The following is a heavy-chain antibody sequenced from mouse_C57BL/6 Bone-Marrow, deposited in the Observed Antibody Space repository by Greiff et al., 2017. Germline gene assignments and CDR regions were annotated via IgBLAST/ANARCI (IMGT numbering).Heavy chain of an antibody. Sequence: QVQLQQSGPELVKPGASVKLSCKASGYTFTSYDINWVKQRPGQGLEWLGWIYPRDGSTKYNEKFKGKATLTVDTSSSTAYMELHSLTSEDSAVYFCARSGITTVFRYCDVWGTGTTVTVSS. D-gene: IGHD1-1*01. CDR1: GYTFTSYD. J-gene: IGHJ1*03. CDR3: ARSGITTVFRYCDV. CDR2: IYPRDGST. V-gene: IGHV1-85*01.